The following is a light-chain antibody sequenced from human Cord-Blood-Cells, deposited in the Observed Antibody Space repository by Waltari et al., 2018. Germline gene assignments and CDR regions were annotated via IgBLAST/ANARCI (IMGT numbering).Light chain of an antibody. CDR2: EDS. J-gene: IGLJ3*02. CDR1: ALPKKS. CDR3: YSTDSSGNHRV. Sequence: SYELTPPPSVSVSQGPTARITCSGDALPKKSAYWYQQKSGQAPVLVIYEDSKRPSGIPERFSGSSSGTMATLTISGAQVEDEADYYCYSTDSSGNHRVFGGGTKLTVL. V-gene: IGLV3-10*01.